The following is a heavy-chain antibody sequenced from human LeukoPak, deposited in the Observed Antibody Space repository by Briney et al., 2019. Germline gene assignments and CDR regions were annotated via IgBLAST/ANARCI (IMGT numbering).Heavy chain of an antibody. D-gene: IGHD3-10*02. V-gene: IGHV3-74*01. CDR1: ELTFSSYW. CDR2: ISSDGSTT. J-gene: IGHJ6*04. CDR3: AELGITMIGGV. Sequence: GGSLRLACAASELTFSSYWMYWVRHLPVKGLAWVSRISSDGSTTNYAASVKGRFTISRDNAKNTLYLQMNSLRAEDTAVYYCAELGITMIGGVWGKGTTVTISS.